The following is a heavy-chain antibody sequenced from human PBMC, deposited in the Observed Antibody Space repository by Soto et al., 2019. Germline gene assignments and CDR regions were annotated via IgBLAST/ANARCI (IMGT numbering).Heavy chain of an antibody. CDR3: ARDPARGGGSYLGYFDS. J-gene: IGHJ4*02. V-gene: IGHV4-30-4*01. Sequence: SETLSLTCTVSGGSIRSGDNYWSWIRQAPGKGLEWIGYIYYRGSTYYNQSLKRRVTISVDTSMNQFSLTLTSVTAADTAVYYCARDPARGGGSYLGYFDSWGQGTRVTVSS. CDR1: GGSIRSGDNY. D-gene: IGHD1-26*01. CDR2: IYYRGST.